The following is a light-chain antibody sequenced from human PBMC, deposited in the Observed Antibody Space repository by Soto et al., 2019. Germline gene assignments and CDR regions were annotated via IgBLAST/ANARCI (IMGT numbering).Light chain of an antibody. Sequence: QSVLTQPASVSGSPGQSITISCTGTSSDVGAYDYVSWYQQHPDKAPKLMIYEVSYRPSGVSNRFSGSKSVNTATLTISGLQAEDEADYYCSSYTNSNTRVFGTGTKVTVL. J-gene: IGLJ1*01. CDR3: SSYTNSNTRV. CDR1: SSDVGAYDY. V-gene: IGLV2-14*03. CDR2: EVS.